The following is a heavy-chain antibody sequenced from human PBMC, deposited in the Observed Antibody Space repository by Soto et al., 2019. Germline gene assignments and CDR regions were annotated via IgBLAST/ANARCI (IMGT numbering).Heavy chain of an antibody. V-gene: IGHV1-24*01. J-gene: IGHJ3*02. Sequence: ASVKVSCKVSGYTLTELSMHWVRQAPGKGLERMGGFDPEDGETIYAQKFQGRVTMTEDTSTDTAYMELSSLRSEDTAVYYCATTREQWLDPGAFDIWGQGTMVTVSS. CDR3: ATTREQWLDPGAFDI. CDR1: GYTLTELS. CDR2: FDPEDGET. D-gene: IGHD6-19*01.